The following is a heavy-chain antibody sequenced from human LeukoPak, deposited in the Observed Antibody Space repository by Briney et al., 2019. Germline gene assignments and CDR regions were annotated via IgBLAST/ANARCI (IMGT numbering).Heavy chain of an antibody. D-gene: IGHD1-26*01. CDR2: ICAYNGNT. V-gene: IGHV1-18*01. CDR1: GYTFTSYG. Sequence: ASVKVSCKASGYTFTSYGIRWVRQAPGQGLEWMGWICAYNGNTNYAQKLQGRVTMTTDTSTSTAYMEMSSLRSDDTAVYYCARDHSGELLSGIYYYYYYMYVSGKRTTVTVSS. CDR3: ARDHSGELLSGIYYYYYYMYV. J-gene: IGHJ6*03.